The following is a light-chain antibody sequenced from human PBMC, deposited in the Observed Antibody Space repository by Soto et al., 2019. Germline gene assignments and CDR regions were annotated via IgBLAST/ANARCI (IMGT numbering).Light chain of an antibody. J-gene: IGKJ2*01. V-gene: IGKV4-1*01. CDR1: QSVLYSSNNKSY. CDR2: WAS. Sequence: DIVMTQFPDSLTVPLGERATINSKSSQSVLYSSNNKSYLAWYQHKPGQPPKVLIYWASTRESGVPDRFSGSGSGTDFTLTISSLQADDVAVYYCQQYYTTPYTFGQGTKLEIK. CDR3: QQYYTTPYT.